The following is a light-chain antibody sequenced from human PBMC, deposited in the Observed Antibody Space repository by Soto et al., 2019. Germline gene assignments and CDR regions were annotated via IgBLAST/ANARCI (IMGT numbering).Light chain of an antibody. Sequence: QPVLTQPASVSGSPGQSITISCTGTSSDVGRYNYVSWYRQHPGTAPKLIISDVNSRPSGISNRFSGSKSGNTASLTISGLQAEDEAYYYCSSYTSDITQVFGGGTKLTVL. CDR3: SSYTSDITQV. CDR2: DVN. J-gene: IGLJ3*02. V-gene: IGLV2-14*01. CDR1: SSDVGRYNY.